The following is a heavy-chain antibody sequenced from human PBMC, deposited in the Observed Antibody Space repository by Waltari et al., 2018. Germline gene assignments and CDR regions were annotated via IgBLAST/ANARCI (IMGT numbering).Heavy chain of an antibody. J-gene: IGHJ6*02. Sequence: EVQLVESGGSVVRPGGSLSLSGVASGFIFDDSGLPWVRQVPGKGLEWVSGINWSGDNAGYADSVKGRFTVSRDNAKNSLYLEMNSLRAEDTALYHCARNFGTGYFYYGMDVWGQGTTVTVSS. D-gene: IGHD2-15*01. CDR1: GFIFDDSG. CDR3: ARNFGTGYFYYGMDV. V-gene: IGHV3-20*01. CDR2: INWSGDNA.